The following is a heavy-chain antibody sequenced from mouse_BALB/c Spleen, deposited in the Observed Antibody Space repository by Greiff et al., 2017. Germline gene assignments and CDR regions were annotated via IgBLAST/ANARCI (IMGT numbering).Heavy chain of an antibody. D-gene: IGHD3-1*01. CDR3: AREGANFFDY. CDR2: INSNGGST. V-gene: IGHV5-6-3*01. Sequence: EVQVVESGGGLVQPGGSLKLSCAASGFTFSSYGMSWVRQTPDKRLELVATINSNGGSTYYPDSVKGRFTISRDNAKNTLYLQMSSLKSEDTAMYYCAREGANFFDYWGQGTTLTVSS. J-gene: IGHJ2*01. CDR1: GFTFSSYG.